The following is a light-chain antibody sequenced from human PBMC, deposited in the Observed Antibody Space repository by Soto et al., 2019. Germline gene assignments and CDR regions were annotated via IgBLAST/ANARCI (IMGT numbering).Light chain of an antibody. CDR1: QNIRSW. J-gene: IGKJ1*01. Sequence: DIQMTQSPSTLSASVGDRVTITCRASQNIRSWLAWYQQKPGKAPKLLIYKASSLESGVPPRFSGSGSGTEFTLTISSLQADDFATYFCHQYDDLWTFGQGTTVEIK. CDR3: HQYDDLWT. V-gene: IGKV1-5*03. CDR2: KAS.